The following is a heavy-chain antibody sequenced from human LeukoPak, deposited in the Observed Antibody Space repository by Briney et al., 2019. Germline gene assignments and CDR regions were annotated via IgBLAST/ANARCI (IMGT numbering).Heavy chain of an antibody. CDR2: IDRSDSYT. V-gene: IGHV5-10-1*01. CDR3: ARQGRAEYYYYGMDV. D-gene: IGHD1-26*01. Sequence: GESLKTSFKGSGYSFTSYWISWVRQMPGKGPGWVGRIDRSDSYTNYSPSFQGHVTISADKSISTAYLQWSSLKASDAAMYYCARQGRAEYYYYGMDVWGQGTTVTVSS. J-gene: IGHJ6*02. CDR1: GYSFTSYW.